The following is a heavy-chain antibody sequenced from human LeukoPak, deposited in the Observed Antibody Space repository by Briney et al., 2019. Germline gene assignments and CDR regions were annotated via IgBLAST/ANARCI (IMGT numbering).Heavy chain of an antibody. Sequence: SETLSLACAVSGYSISSGYYWGWIRQPPGKGLEWIGSIYHSGSTYYNPSLKSRVTISVDTSKNQFSLKLSSVTAADTAVYYCARHYRQWLKRGGFDYWGQGTLVTVSS. J-gene: IGHJ4*02. CDR2: IYHSGST. CDR3: ARHYRQWLKRGGFDY. CDR1: GYSISSGYY. V-gene: IGHV4-38-2*01. D-gene: IGHD6-19*01.